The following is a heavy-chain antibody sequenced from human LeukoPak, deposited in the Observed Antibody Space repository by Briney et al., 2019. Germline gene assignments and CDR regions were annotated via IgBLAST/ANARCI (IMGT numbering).Heavy chain of an antibody. CDR2: ITTSSDDT. J-gene: IGHJ4*02. CDR3: VRDMTARSWHAFDC. V-gene: IGHV3-48*03. D-gene: IGHD6-13*01. CDR1: GCTFSSHD. Sequence: PGGSLRLSCAASGCTFSSHDMDWVRQAPGKGLEWISHITTSSDDTHYADSVKGRFIISRDNVKDSLFLQMNGLRAEDTAVYYCVRDMTARSWHAFDCWGRGTLVTVSS.